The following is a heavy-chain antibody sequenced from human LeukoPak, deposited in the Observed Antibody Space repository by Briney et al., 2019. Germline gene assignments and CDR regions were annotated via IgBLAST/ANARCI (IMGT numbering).Heavy chain of an antibody. Sequence: SETLSLTCTVSGGSISNYYWSWIRQPPGKGLEWIGYMSYSGNTNYNPSLKSRVTISLDTSKNQFSLKLTSVTAPDTALYYCARGDGYNWEYFFDYWGQGTLVTVSS. CDR2: MSYSGNT. V-gene: IGHV4-59*01. CDR3: ARGDGYNWEYFFDY. CDR1: GGSISNYY. D-gene: IGHD5-24*01. J-gene: IGHJ4*02.